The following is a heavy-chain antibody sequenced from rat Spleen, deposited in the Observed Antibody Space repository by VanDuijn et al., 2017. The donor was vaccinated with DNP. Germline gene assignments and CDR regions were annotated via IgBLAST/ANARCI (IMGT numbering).Heavy chain of an antibody. J-gene: IGHJ2*01. CDR3: TTDFERGY. D-gene: IGHD1-11*01. V-gene: IGHV5-19*01. CDR1: GFTFSNYG. CDR2: ISASGGST. Sequence: EVQLVGSEGGLVQSGRSLKLSCAASGFTFSNYGMAWVRQAPKKGLEWVASISASGGSTSYRDSVKGRFTISRDNAKSILYLQMDSLRSEDTATYYCTTDFERGYWGQGVMVTVSS.